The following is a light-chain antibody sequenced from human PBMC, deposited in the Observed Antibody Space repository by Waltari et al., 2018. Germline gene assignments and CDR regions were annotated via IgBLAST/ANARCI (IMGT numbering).Light chain of an antibody. J-gene: IGLJ2*01. CDR3: GSYRSGSTLV. CDR2: NVH. CDR1: SSYIGRHIH. Sequence: QSALTQPASVSGSPGQSIAISCTGTSSYIGRHIHSSWYQQHPGKAPKIIIYNVHNRPSGVSDRFSGSKSGNTASLTISGLQAEDEADYYCGSYRSGSTLVFGGGTRLTVL. V-gene: IGLV2-14*03.